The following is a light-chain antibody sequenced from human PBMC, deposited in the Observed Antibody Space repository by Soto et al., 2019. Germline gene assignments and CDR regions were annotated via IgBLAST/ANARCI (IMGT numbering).Light chain of an antibody. Sequence: EIGLTQSPGTLSLSPGERASLSCRASQSVGSNYLAWYQQKPGQAPRLLIHGASSRAAGIPDRFSGSGSGTDFTITISRLEPEAFAVYHCQQYCCLPETFGQGTKVEI. CDR1: QSVGSNY. J-gene: IGKJ1*01. V-gene: IGKV3-20*01. CDR2: GAS. CDR3: QQYCCLPET.